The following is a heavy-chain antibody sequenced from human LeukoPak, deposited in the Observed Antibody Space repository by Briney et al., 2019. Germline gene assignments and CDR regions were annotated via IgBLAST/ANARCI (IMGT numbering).Heavy chain of an antibody. CDR2: IIPIFGTA. Sequence: SVKVSCKASGGTFSSYAISWVRQAPGQGLEWMGGIIPIFGTANYEQKFRGRVTITADESTSTAYMELSSLRSEDTAVYYCASGHLPVGYFDYWGQGTLVTVSS. CDR1: GGTFSSYA. J-gene: IGHJ4*02. V-gene: IGHV1-69*13. D-gene: IGHD2-2*01. CDR3: ASGHLPVGYFDY.